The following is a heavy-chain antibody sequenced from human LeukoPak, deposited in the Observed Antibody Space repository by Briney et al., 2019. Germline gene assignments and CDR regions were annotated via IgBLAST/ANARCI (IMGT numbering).Heavy chain of an antibody. CDR2: IYYSGST. CDR1: GGSISSSSYY. D-gene: IGHD6-19*01. V-gene: IGHV4-39*07. CDR3: ARATPVAGIAYDY. J-gene: IGHJ4*02. Sequence: PSETLSLTCTVSGGSISSSSYYWGWIRQPPGKGLEWIGSIYYSGSTYYNPSLKSRVTISVDTSKNQFSLKLSSVTAADTAVYYCARATPVAGIAYDYWGQGTLVTVSS.